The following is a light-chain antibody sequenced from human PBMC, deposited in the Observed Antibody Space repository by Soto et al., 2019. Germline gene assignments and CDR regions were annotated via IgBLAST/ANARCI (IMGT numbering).Light chain of an antibody. CDR3: HPYNSYSPLT. CDR1: QSISSW. J-gene: IGKJ4*01. V-gene: IGKV1-5*03. Sequence: DIQMTQSPSTLSASVGDRVTITCRASQSISSWLAWYQQKPGKAPKLLIYKASSLESGVPSRFSGSGSGTEFTLTISSLQPDDVATYYCHPYNSYSPLTFGGGTKVEIK. CDR2: KAS.